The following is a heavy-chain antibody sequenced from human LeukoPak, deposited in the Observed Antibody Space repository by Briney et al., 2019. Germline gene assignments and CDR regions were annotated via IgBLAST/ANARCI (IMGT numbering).Heavy chain of an antibody. Sequence: GGSLRVSCAASGFTFSSYAVNWVRQAPGKGLEWVSGISGSGGSTYYADSVKGRFTISRDNSKNTVYLQMNSLRAEDTAVYYCAKDFSWGFYYDSSGSDYWGQGTLVTVSS. V-gene: IGHV3-23*01. J-gene: IGHJ4*02. CDR3: AKDFSWGFYYDSSGSDY. CDR1: GFTFSSYA. CDR2: ISGSGGST. D-gene: IGHD3-22*01.